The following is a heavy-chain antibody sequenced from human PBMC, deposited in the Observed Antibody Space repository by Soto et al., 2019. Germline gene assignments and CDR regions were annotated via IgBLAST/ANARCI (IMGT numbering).Heavy chain of an antibody. Sequence: QVQLVQSGAEVKKPGSSVKVSCKASGGTFSSYTISWVRQAPGQGLEWMGRIIPILGIANYAQKFQGRVTITAEKSTSTAYMELSSLRSEETAGYYCARAPYSSSWSTPDWFDPWGQGTLVTVSS. CDR1: GGTFSSYT. J-gene: IGHJ5*02. CDR3: ARAPYSSSWSTPDWFDP. V-gene: IGHV1-69*02. CDR2: IIPILGIA. D-gene: IGHD6-13*01.